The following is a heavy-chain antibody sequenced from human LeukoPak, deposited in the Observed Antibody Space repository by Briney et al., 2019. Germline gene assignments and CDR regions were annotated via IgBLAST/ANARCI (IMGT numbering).Heavy chain of an antibody. Sequence: PGGSLRLSCAASGFPFSSYWMSWVRQAPGMGLEWVANIKEDGSAEYYVDSVKGRFTVSRDNAKNPLYLQMNRLRAEDTAVYYCARDNYGDYGHWGQGTLVTVSS. V-gene: IGHV3-7*01. CDR1: GFPFSSYW. D-gene: IGHD4-17*01. CDR2: IKEDGSAE. CDR3: ARDNYGDYGH. J-gene: IGHJ4*02.